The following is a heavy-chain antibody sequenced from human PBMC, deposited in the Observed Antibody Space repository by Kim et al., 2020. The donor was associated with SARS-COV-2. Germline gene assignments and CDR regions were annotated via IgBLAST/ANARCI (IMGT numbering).Heavy chain of an antibody. CDR1: GYTLTELS. CDR3: ATDKVYGSNYGRMFRYYYYYGMDV. D-gene: IGHD4-4*01. CDR2: FDPEDGET. Sequence: ASVKVSCKVSGYTLTELSMHWVRQAPGKGLEWMGGFDPEDGETIYAQKFQGRVTMTEDTSTDTAYMELSSLRSEDTAVYYCATDKVYGSNYGRMFRYYYYYGMDVWGQGTTVTVSS. J-gene: IGHJ6*02. V-gene: IGHV1-24*01.